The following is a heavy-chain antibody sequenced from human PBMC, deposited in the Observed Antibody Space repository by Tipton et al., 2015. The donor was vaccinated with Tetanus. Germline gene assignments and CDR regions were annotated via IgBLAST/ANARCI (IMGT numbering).Heavy chain of an antibody. CDR1: GFTFSSDA. D-gene: IGHD3-9*01. Sequence: SLRLSCAASGFTFSSDAMTWVRQAPGKGLEWVSATSPTGDETYYADSVKGRFTISRGNSKNTLILQMNSLRAEDTAVYFCAKFLVVITQGYYHTMDVWGQGTTVTVSS. J-gene: IGHJ6*02. CDR2: TSPTGDET. V-gene: IGHV3-23*01. CDR3: AKFLVVITQGYYHTMDV.